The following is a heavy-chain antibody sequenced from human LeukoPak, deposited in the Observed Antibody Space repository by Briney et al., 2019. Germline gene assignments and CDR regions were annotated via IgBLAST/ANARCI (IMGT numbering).Heavy chain of an antibody. CDR1: GFTFSSYA. V-gene: IGHV3-23*01. CDR2: IGAGGTFT. Sequence: GGSLRLSCTASGFTFSSYAMNWVRQAPGKGLEWVSGIGAGGTFTYYADSVKGRFTISRDNSRNTLYLQMNSLRADDTAVYYCAKGLDYTTYGYYFDYWGQGTLVTVSS. J-gene: IGHJ4*02. CDR3: AKGLDYTTYGYYFDY. D-gene: IGHD4-11*01.